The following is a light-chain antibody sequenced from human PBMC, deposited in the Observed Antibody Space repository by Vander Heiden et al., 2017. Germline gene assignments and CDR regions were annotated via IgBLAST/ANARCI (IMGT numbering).Light chain of an antibody. CDR2: WAS. CDR1: QSVLYSSNNKNY. V-gene: IGKV4-1*01. J-gene: IGKJ1*01. Sequence: DIAMTQSPDTMAVSLGERATINCKSSQSVLYSSNNKNYLAWYQQKPGQPPKLLIYWASTRESGVPDRFSGSGSGTDFTLTISSLQAEDVAVYYCQKYYSTPRTFGQGTRVEIK. CDR3: QKYYSTPRT.